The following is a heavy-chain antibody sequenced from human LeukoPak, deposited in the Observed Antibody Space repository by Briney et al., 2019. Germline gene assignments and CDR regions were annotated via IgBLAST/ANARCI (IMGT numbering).Heavy chain of an antibody. CDR1: GGSISSYY. CDR2: IYTSGST. V-gene: IGHV4-4*07. CDR3: ARDRSSSSVWSWFDP. J-gene: IGHJ5*02. D-gene: IGHD6-6*01. Sequence: SETLSLTCTVSGGSISSYYWSWIRQPAGKGLEWIGRIYTSGSTNYNPSLKSRVTMSVDTSKNQFSLKLSSVTAADTAVYYCARDRSSSSVWSWFDPWGQGTLVPVSS.